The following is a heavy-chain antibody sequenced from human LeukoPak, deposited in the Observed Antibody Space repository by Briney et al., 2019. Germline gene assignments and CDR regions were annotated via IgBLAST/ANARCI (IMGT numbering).Heavy chain of an antibody. CDR3: ARGNS. CDR1: GGSFSGYY. Sequence: SETLSLTCAVYGGSFSGYYWSWIRQPPGKGLEWIGEINHSGSTNYNPSLKSRVIISVDTSKNQFSLKLSSVTAADTAVYYCARGNSWGQGTLVTVSS. V-gene: IGHV4-34*01. J-gene: IGHJ5*02. CDR2: INHSGST.